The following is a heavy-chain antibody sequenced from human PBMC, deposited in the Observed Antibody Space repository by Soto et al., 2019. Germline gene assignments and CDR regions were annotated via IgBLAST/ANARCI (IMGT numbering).Heavy chain of an antibody. V-gene: IGHV3-23*01. D-gene: IGHD3-9*01. CDR2: ISGSGGST. CDR1: GFTFSSYA. Sequence: GGSLRLSCAASGFTFSSYAMSWVRQAPGKGLEWVSAISGSGGSTYYADSVKGRFTISRDNSKNTLYLQMNSLRAEDTAVYYCAKGLDWLLFRSFGFGDAFDIWGQGTMVTVSS. J-gene: IGHJ3*02. CDR3: AKGLDWLLFRSFGFGDAFDI.